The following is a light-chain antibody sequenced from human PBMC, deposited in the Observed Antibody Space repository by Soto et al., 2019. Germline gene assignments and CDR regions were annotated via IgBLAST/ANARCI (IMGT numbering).Light chain of an antibody. CDR1: QRVLYTSNKKNS. V-gene: IGKV4-1*01. J-gene: IGKJ4*01. CDR2: WAS. CDR3: QQYYSTPLT. Sequence: IVITQTPDSLAVSPGERATINCKSIQRVLYTSNKKNSLAWYQQKQRQPPKLLIYWASTRESVVPDRFSGRGSGTDFTLAISSLQAEDVAIYYCQQYYSTPLTFGGGTKVEIK.